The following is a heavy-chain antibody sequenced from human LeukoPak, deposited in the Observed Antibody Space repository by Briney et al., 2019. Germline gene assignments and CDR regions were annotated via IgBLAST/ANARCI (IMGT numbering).Heavy chain of an antibody. CDR1: GYTFTDYY. Sequence: ASVKVSCKASGYTFTDYYMHWVRQAPGLGLEWMGWISAYNGNTGYAQKFQGRVTMTRNTSISTAYMELSSPRSEDTAVYYCGGRFSSGWYRTAPNYGMDVWGQGTTVTVSS. D-gene: IGHD6-19*01. CDR3: GGRFSSGWYRTAPNYGMDV. V-gene: IGHV1-8*02. CDR2: ISAYNGNT. J-gene: IGHJ6*02.